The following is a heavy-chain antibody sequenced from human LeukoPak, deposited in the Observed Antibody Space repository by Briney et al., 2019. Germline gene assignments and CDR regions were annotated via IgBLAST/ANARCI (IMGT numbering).Heavy chain of an antibody. J-gene: IGHJ6*02. D-gene: IGHD6-13*01. CDR2: IYHSGST. CDR1: GGSISSGGYS. Sequence: SETLSLTCAVSGGSISSGGYSWSWIRQPPGKGLEWIGYIYHSGSTYYNPSLKSRVTISVARSKNQFSLKLSSVTAADTAVYYCARSQGGSSSWYYYYYGMDVWGQGTTVTVSS. CDR3: ARSQGGSSSWYYYYYGMDV. V-gene: IGHV4-30-2*01.